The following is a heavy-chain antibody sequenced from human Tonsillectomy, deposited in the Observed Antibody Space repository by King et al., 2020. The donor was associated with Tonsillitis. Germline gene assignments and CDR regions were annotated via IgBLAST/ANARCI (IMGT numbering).Heavy chain of an antibody. V-gene: IGHV3-21*06. D-gene: IGHD3-10*01. CDR2: ISSGSSDR. CDR3: ARDSSDAGWFDP. Sequence: VQLVESGGGLVKPGGSLRLSCAASGFTFNPYSMNWVRQAPGKGLEWVSFISSGSSDRYYADSVKGRFTISRDSAKNSLYLQMNSLRAEDTAVYYCARDSSDAGWFDPWGQGTLVTVSS. J-gene: IGHJ5*02. CDR1: GFTFNPYS.